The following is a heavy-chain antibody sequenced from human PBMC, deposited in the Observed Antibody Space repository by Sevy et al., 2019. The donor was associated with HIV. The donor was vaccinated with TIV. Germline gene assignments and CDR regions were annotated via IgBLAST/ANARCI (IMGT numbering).Heavy chain of an antibody. Sequence: SETLSLTCTVSGGSVSSGSYYWSWIRQSPGKGLEWIGYIYYSGSTNYNPSLKSQVTISVDTSKNQFSLKLSSVTAADTAVYYCARLLLEYYYDSSGYYPRPSYFDYWGQGTLVTVSS. CDR3: ARLLLEYYYDSSGYYPRPSYFDY. V-gene: IGHV4-61*01. J-gene: IGHJ4*02. CDR1: GGSVSSGSYY. D-gene: IGHD3-22*01. CDR2: IYYSGST.